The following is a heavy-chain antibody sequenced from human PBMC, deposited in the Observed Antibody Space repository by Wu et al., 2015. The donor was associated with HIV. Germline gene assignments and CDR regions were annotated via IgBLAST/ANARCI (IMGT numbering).Heavy chain of an antibody. CDR2: TSAYNGNP. CDR1: GYIFANFG. CDR3: ARVRDSVAAEY. Sequence: QLMQSGSEMKKPGDSVRISCQTSGYIFANFGINWIRQAPGQGLEWMGWTSAYNGNPTYARVFQDRVTMTIDTSTAKAYLELRSLTYDDTAVYYCARVRDSVAAEYWGQGTLVTVSS. D-gene: IGHD6-19*01. V-gene: IGHV1-18*01. J-gene: IGHJ4*02.